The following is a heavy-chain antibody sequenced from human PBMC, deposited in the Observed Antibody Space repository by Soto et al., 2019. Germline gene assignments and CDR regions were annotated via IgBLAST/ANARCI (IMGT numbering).Heavy chain of an antibody. V-gene: IGHV4-34*01. J-gene: IGHJ6*02. CDR3: ARGRHILTGYYRDLNYGMDV. CDR1: GGSFPGYY. CDR2: INHSGST. Sequence: SETLSLTCAVDGGSFPGYYWSLIRPPPREGLEWIGEINHSGSTNYTPSLKSRVTISVDTSKNQFSLKLSSVTAADTAVYYCARGRHILTGYYRDLNYGMDVWGQGTTVS. D-gene: IGHD3-9*01.